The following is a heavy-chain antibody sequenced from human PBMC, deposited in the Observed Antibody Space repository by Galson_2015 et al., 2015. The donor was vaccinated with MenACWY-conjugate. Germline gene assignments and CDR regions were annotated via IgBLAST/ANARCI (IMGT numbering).Heavy chain of an antibody. CDR1: GYDFITYW. Sequence: QSGAEVKKPGESLKISCKASGYDFITYWIGWVRQVPGKGLEWVGLISPIDSKTRYSPAFEGRVTISADNSITTAYLQSNSLQASDTAMYYCARHPPGGRGMDVWGQGTTVTVSS. CDR3: ARHPPGGRGMDV. D-gene: IGHD1-26*01. CDR2: ISPIDSKT. J-gene: IGHJ6*02. V-gene: IGHV5-51*01.